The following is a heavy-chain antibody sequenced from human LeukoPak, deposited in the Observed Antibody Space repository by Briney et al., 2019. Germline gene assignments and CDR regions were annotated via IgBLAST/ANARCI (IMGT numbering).Heavy chain of an antibody. J-gene: IGHJ3*02. CDR3: ARDTRYSHDYGVHDAFDI. CDR1: GFTFSSYW. V-gene: IGHV3-7*03. CDR2: IKQDGSEE. Sequence: GGSLRLSCAASGFTFSSYWMSWVRQAPGKGLEWVANIKQDGSEEYYVDSVKGRFTISRDNAKNSLYLQMNSLRAEDTAVYYCARDTRYSHDYGVHDAFDIWGQGTMVTVSS. D-gene: IGHD4-17*01.